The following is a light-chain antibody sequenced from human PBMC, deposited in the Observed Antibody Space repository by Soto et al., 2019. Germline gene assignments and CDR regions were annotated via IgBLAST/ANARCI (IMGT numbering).Light chain of an antibody. V-gene: IGKV3D-20*02. Sequence: EIVLTQSPGTLSLSPGQGATLSCRASQSLSSIYLAWYQQKPCQAPRLLIYDASNRATGIPARFSGSGSGTDFTLTISSLEPEDFAVYYCQHRSNWWTFGQGTKVDIK. CDR3: QHRSNWWT. CDR1: QSLSSIY. J-gene: IGKJ1*01. CDR2: DAS.